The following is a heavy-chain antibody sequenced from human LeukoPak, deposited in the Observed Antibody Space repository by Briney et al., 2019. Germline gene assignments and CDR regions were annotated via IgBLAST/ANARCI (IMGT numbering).Heavy chain of an antibody. Sequence: GGSLRLSCAASGFTFSDYYMSWIRQAPGKGLEWVSYISSNGSTIYYADSVKGRFTISRDNAKNSLYLQMNSLRAEDTAVYYCARGRTIFGAYYYYMDVWGKGTTVTVSS. V-gene: IGHV3-11*01. D-gene: IGHD3-3*01. CDR1: GFTFSDYY. J-gene: IGHJ6*03. CDR2: ISSNGSTI. CDR3: ARGRTIFGAYYYYMDV.